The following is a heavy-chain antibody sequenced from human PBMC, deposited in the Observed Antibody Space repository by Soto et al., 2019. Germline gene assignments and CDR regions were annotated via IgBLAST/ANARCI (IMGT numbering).Heavy chain of an antibody. Sequence: PSETLSLTCTVSGGSISSYYWSWIRQPPGKGLEWIGYIYYSGSTNYNPSLKSRVTISVDTSKNQFSLKLSSVTAADTAVYYCARDQPPTAGTRSDVFAIGGQGKMVPVSS. CDR2: IYYSGST. CDR3: ARDQPPTAGTRSDVFAI. CDR1: GGSISSYY. V-gene: IGHV4-59*01. D-gene: IGHD6-13*01. J-gene: IGHJ3*02.